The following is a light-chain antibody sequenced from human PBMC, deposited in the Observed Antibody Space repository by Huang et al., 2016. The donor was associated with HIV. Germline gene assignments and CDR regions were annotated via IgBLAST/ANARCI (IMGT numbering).Light chain of an antibody. CDR3: QQYDSLYT. Sequence: DIQMTQSPSSLSVSVGDRVTITCQASQDIRNYLNWYQQKSGKAPKLLVFDSSNLQSGVPARFSGNGSGTNFYFTIDSLQPEDTAKYYCQQYDSLYTFGQGTTLEIK. CDR1: QDIRNY. J-gene: IGKJ2*01. CDR2: DSS. V-gene: IGKV1-33*01.